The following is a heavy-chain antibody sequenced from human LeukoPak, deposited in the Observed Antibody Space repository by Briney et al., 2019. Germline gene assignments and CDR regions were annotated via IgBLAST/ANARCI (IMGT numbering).Heavy chain of an antibody. CDR1: GFTFSNHA. V-gene: IGHV3-23*01. CDR2: FRGGGVAI. Sequence: PGGSLRLFCAPSGFTFSNHAMSWVPQAPGKGLQWLSAFRGGGVAIYYADSVKGRFTISRDNSKSTLYLQMNSVRAEDTAVYYCAKDGFDYYDSSGYYYFNYWGQGTLVTVSS. D-gene: IGHD3-22*01. J-gene: IGHJ4*02. CDR3: AKDGFDYYDSSGYYYFNY.